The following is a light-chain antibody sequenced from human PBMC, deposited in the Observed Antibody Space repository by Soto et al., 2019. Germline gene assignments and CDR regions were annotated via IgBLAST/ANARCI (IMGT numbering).Light chain of an antibody. CDR3: QGHKTSDT. CDR1: ESIDDW. V-gene: IGKV1-5*03. J-gene: IGKJ2*01. Sequence: DIQVTQSPSTLSASVGERVTITCRASESIDDWLAWYQQKPGRAPKLLIFRASTLQNGVPSRFSGDGFGLEFSLTNRRLQHDDSASYFCQGHKTSDTFGQGTKLQIK. CDR2: RAS.